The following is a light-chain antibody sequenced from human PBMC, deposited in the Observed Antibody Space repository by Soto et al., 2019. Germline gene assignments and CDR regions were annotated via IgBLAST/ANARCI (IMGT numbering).Light chain of an antibody. Sequence: EIVLTQSPGTLSLSPGERATLSCRASQSVRSNYLAWYQQKPGQAHRLLIYGASSRATGIQDRFSGSGSGTDFVLTISRLEPEDFAVYYCQQYGSPPYTFGQGTKLEIK. CDR1: QSVRSNY. J-gene: IGKJ2*01. CDR3: QQYGSPPYT. V-gene: IGKV3-20*01. CDR2: GAS.